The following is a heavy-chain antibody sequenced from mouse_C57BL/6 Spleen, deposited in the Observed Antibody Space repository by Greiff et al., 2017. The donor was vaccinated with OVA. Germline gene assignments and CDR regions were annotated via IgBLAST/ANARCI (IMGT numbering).Heavy chain of an antibody. CDR3: SRIYYDYDGFAY. CDR1: GYTFTSYW. D-gene: IGHD2-4*01. CDR2: IDPSDSYT. Sequence: VQLQQPGAELVKPGASVKLSCKASGYTFTSYWMQWVKQRPGQGLEWIGEIDPSDSYTNYNQKFKGKATLTVDTSSSTAYMQLSSLTSEDSAVYYWSRIYYDYDGFAYWGQGTLVTVSA. V-gene: IGHV1-50*01. J-gene: IGHJ3*01.